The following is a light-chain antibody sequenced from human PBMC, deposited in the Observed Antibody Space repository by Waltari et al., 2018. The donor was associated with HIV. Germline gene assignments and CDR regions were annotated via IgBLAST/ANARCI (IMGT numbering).Light chain of an antibody. J-gene: IGLJ3*02. V-gene: IGLV1-47*01. CDR1: NSNVGISY. Sequence: QSVLTQPPSASGTPGQRVTISCSGSNSNVGISYVYWYQQRPGTTPKFVIYGINQRPSGVPDLFSGSKSGTSVSLVISGIRSEDEADYYCAAWDYSLSGWVFGGGTKLTVL. CDR2: GIN. CDR3: AAWDYSLSGWV.